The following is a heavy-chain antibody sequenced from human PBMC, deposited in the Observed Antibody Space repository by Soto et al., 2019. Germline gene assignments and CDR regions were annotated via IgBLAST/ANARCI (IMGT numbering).Heavy chain of an antibody. V-gene: IGHV4-31*03. J-gene: IGHJ4*02. CDR2: IYSRGNT. CDR1: GASISSGGYV. D-gene: IGHD6-13*01. Sequence: HVQLQESGPGLVKPSQTLSRTCTVSGASISSGGYVWSWIRQFPGKGLEWIGYIYSRGNTSYNPSLTSRVTMSIDTSKSQFSLRLTSVTAADTAVYYCAREGQQLMEVDSGGQGTLVTVSS. CDR3: AREGQQLMEVDS.